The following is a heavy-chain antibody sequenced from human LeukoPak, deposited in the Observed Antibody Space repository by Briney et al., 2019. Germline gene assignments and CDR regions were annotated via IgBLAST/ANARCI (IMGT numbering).Heavy chain of an antibody. D-gene: IGHD6-19*01. Sequence: GGSLRLSCAASGFTFSTYWTHWVRQSPGKGLVWVSRINSDGSTTNYADSVKGRFTISRDNAKNTLYLQMNSLRAEDTALYYCARIKSVPGSEGSSGQGTLVTVSS. J-gene: IGHJ5*02. CDR1: GFTFSTYW. CDR2: INSDGSTT. CDR3: ARIKSVPGSEGS. V-gene: IGHV3-74*01.